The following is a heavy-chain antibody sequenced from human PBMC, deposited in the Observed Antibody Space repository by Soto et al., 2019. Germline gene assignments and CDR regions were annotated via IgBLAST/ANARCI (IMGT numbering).Heavy chain of an antibody. CDR2: IIPILGIA. CDR1: GGTFSSYT. V-gene: IGHV1-69*08. D-gene: IGHD2-21*01. J-gene: IGHJ3*02. CDR3: ARDRWGGEKRGAFDI. Sequence: QVQLVQSGAEVKKPGSSVKVSCKASGGTFSSYTISWVRQAPGQGLEWMGRIIPILGIANYAQKFQGRVTIXXDXSXXIGYMELSSLISEDTAVYYCARDRWGGEKRGAFDIWGQGTMVTVSS.